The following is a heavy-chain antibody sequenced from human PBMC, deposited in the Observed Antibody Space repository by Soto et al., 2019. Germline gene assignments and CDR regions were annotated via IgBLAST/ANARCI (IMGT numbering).Heavy chain of an antibody. V-gene: IGHV3-30*03. CDR2: ISNDGSKK. CDR1: GFTFSSYS. J-gene: IGHJ4*02. D-gene: IGHD5-12*01. Sequence: GGSLRLSCAASGFTFSSYSMNWVRQAPGKGLEWVAIISNDGSKKYYADSAKGRFTVSRENAKNSLYLQMNSLRAGDTAVYYCARVLRGYSGFEDYYDYWGQGALVTVSS. CDR3: ARVLRGYSGFEDYYDY.